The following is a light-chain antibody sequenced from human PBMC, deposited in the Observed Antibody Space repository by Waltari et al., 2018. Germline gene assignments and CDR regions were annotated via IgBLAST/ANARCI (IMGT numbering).Light chain of an antibody. CDR1: QNVSSK. V-gene: IGKV3-15*01. J-gene: IGKJ1*01. CDR2: GAS. Sequence: ETVMTQSPASLSVSPGEGAILSCRASQNVSSKLAWYQQKPGQAPRLLIFGASTRATGIPARFSGSGSGTEFTLTISSLQSEDFATYYCQQSYSTLVTFGQGTKVEIK. CDR3: QQSYSTLVT.